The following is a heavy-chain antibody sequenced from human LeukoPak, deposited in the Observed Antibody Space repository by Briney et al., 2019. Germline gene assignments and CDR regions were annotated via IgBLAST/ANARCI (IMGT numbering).Heavy chain of an antibody. Sequence: QTGGSQRLSCAATEFTFSDHYMDWVRQAPGKGLEWIGRTRNKANSYTTEYAASVKGRFTISRDDSKNSLYLQMNSLKTEDTAVYYCARWDSAVTGYYWGQGTLVTVSS. J-gene: IGHJ4*02. D-gene: IGHD3-9*01. CDR3: ARWDSAVTGYY. CDR2: TRNKANSYTT. CDR1: EFTFSDHY. V-gene: IGHV3-72*01.